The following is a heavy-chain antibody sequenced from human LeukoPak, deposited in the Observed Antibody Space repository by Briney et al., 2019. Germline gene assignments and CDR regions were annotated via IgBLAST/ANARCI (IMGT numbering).Heavy chain of an antibody. CDR3: AKHSSDTGGYSILPYFDY. CDR1: GFTFSSYA. J-gene: IGHJ4*02. D-gene: IGHD3-22*01. Sequence: PGGSLRVSCAASGFTFSSYAMSWVRQAPGKGLEWVSAISGSGDSTYYADSVKGRFTISRDNSKNTLYLQMNSLRAEDTAVYYCAKHSSDTGGYSILPYFDYWGQGTLVTVSS. V-gene: IGHV3-23*01. CDR2: ISGSGDST.